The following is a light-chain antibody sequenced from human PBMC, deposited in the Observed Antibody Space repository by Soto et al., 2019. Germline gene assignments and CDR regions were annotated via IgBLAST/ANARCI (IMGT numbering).Light chain of an antibody. CDR1: SSNIGSNT. CDR3: AAWDDSLNGPNWV. V-gene: IGLV1-44*01. J-gene: IGLJ3*02. Sequence: QSVLTQPPSASGTPGQRVTISCSGSSSNIGSNTVNWYQQLPGTAPKLLIYSNNQRPSGVPDRFSGSKSGTSASLAISGLQSEDEADDYCAAWDDSLNGPNWVFGGGTKLPVL. CDR2: SNN.